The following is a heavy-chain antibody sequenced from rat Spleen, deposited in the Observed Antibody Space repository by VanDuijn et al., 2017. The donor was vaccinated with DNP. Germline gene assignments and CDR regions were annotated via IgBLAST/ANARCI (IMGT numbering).Heavy chain of an antibody. J-gene: IGHJ4*01. V-gene: IGHV2-70*01. CDR3: ARDRYYGSTVGMDA. CDR2: IWNDGST. D-gene: IGHD1-6*01. Sequence: QVQLKESGPGLVQPSQTLSLTCTVSGFSLTSYGVNWVRQPPGKGLEWMGTIWNDGSTAYNSALKSRPGISRDTSKSQVFLKRSSLKTEDTATYYCARDRYYGSTVGMDAWGQGASVTVSS. CDR1: GFSLTSYG.